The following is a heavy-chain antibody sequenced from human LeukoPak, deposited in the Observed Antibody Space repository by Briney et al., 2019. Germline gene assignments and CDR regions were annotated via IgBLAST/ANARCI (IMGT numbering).Heavy chain of an antibody. CDR1: GGSFSGYY. CDR3: ARVRNWNYVFDY. D-gene: IGHD1-7*01. J-gene: IGHJ4*02. CDR2: INHSGST. Sequence: PSETLSLTCAVYGGSFSGYYWSWIRQPPGKGLEWIGEINHSGSTNYNPSLKSRVTISVDTSKNQFSLKLSSVTAADTAVYYCARVRNWNYVFDYWGQGTLVTVSS. V-gene: IGHV4-34*01.